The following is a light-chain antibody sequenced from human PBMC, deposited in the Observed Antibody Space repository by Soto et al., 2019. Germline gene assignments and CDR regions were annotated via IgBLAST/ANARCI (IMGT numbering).Light chain of an antibody. CDR2: KAS. CDR1: QSISSW. Sequence: DIQMTQSPSILSASVGDRVTITCRASQSISSWLAWYQQKPGKAPNLLIYKASHLENGVPSRFSGSGSGTEFTLTISSLQPGDFVTYYCQHYNTYPWTFGQGTKV. V-gene: IGKV1-5*03. CDR3: QHYNTYPWT. J-gene: IGKJ1*01.